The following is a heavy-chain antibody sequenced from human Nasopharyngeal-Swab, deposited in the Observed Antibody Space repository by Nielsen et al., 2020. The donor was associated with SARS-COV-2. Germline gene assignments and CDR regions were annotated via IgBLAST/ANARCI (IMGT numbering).Heavy chain of an antibody. CDR2: ISSSSSYI. CDR3: ARRAVAGEYSQH. J-gene: IGHJ1*01. D-gene: IGHD6-19*01. CDR1: GFTFSSYS. Sequence: GGSLRLSCAASGFTFSSYSMNWVRQAPGKGLEWVSSISSSSSYIYYADSVKGRFTISGDNAKNSLYLQMNSLRAEDTAVYYCARRAVAGEYSQHWGQGTLVTVSS. V-gene: IGHV3-21*01.